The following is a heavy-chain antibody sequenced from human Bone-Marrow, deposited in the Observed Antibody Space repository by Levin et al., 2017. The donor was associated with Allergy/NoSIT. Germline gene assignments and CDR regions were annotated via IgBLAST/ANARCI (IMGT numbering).Heavy chain of an antibody. CDR3: ARLEYGDYVFDY. Sequence: SQTLSLTCTMSGGSITSSSYYWAWIRQPPGKGLEWIGHVYYSGTTDFNPSLKSRLTISVDTSNNQFSLRLSSVTAADTAVYFCARLEYGDYVFDYWGQGTLVTVSS. J-gene: IGHJ4*02. CDR2: VYYSGTT. CDR1: GGSITSSSYY. D-gene: IGHD4-17*01. V-gene: IGHV4-39*01.